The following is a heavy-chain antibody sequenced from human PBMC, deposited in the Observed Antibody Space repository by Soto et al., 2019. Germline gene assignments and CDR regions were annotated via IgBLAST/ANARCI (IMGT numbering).Heavy chain of an antibody. CDR2: IYYNDDR. CDR3: AHSDGGYEIIYFDF. D-gene: IGHD5-12*01. CDR1: GFSFTTAGVA. V-gene: IGHV2-5*01. J-gene: IGHJ4*02. Sequence: SGPTLVNPTQTLTLTCTFSGFSFTTAGVAVGGIGQTPGGALEWLTLIYYNDDRRFSPSLKTRLTITGDTYKNQVVLSLTNVDPGDTATYFCAHSDGGYEIIYFDFWGQGIPVTVSS.